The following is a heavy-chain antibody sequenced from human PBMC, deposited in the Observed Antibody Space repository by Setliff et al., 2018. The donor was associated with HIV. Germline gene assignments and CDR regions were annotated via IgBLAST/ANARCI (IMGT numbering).Heavy chain of an antibody. Sequence: PGGSLRLSCAASGFTFSSYAMSWVRQAPGKGLEWVSAISGSGSSTYYEDSVKGRFTISRDKSKNTLYLQMNSLRAEDTAIYYCVTERRVGSFNSWGQGTLVTVSS. V-gene: IGHV3-23*01. CDR3: VTERRVGSFNS. CDR1: GFTFSSYA. CDR2: ISGSGSST. D-gene: IGHD6-25*01. J-gene: IGHJ4*02.